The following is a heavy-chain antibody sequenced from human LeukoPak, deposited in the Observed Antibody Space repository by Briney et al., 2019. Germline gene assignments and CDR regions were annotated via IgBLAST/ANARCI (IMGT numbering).Heavy chain of an antibody. V-gene: IGHV4-59*01. J-gene: IGHJ4*02. D-gene: IGHD3-9*01. Sequence: TSETLSLTCAVYGGSFSGYYWSWIRQPPGKGLEWIGYIYYSGSTNYNPSLKSRVTISVDTSKNQFSLKLSSVTAADTAVYYCARGLDFDWLLRFDYWGQGTLVTVSS. CDR3: ARGLDFDWLLRFDY. CDR1: GGSFSGYY. CDR2: IYYSGST.